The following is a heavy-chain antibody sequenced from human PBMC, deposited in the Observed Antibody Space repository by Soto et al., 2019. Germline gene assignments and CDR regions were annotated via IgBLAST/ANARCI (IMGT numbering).Heavy chain of an antibody. CDR1: GGSISSYY. V-gene: IGHV4-59*01. Sequence: PSETLSLTCTVSGGSISSYYWSWIRQPPGKGLEWIGYIYYSGSTNYNPSLKSRVTISVDTSKNQFSLKLSSVTAADTAVYYCARVSGNSGGSCYFDYWGQGTLVTVSS. CDR2: IYYSGST. D-gene: IGHD2-15*01. J-gene: IGHJ4*02. CDR3: ARVSGNSGGSCYFDY.